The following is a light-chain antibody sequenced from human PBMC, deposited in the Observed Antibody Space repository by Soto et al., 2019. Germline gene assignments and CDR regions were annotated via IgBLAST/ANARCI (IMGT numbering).Light chain of an antibody. CDR2: DAS. Sequence: DIQMTQSPSTLSASVGDIVTITCRASQSISSWLTWYQQKPGEAPKVLIYDASSLGSGVPSRFSGSGSGTKFTLAISSLQPDDFATYYCQQYNSFPLTFGGGTKVEIK. CDR1: QSISSW. V-gene: IGKV1-5*01. J-gene: IGKJ4*01. CDR3: QQYNSFPLT.